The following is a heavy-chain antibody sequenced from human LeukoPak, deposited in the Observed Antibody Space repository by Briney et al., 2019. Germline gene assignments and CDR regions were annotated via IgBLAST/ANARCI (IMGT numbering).Heavy chain of an antibody. Sequence: GGSLRLSCVASGFTFSIYWMTWVRQAPGKGLEWVANIKQDGSKKYYVDSVKGRFTISRDNAKNSLFLQMNSLRAEDTAVYYCATDRSVGATYRFDHWGQGTLVTVSS. J-gene: IGHJ4*02. V-gene: IGHV3-7*01. CDR2: IKQDGSKK. D-gene: IGHD1-26*01. CDR3: ATDRSVGATYRFDH. CDR1: GFTFSIYW.